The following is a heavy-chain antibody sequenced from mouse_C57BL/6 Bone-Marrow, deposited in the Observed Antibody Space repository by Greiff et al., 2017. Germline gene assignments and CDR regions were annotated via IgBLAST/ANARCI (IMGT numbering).Heavy chain of an antibody. CDR1: GYTFTSYD. CDR2: IYPRDGST. V-gene: IGHV1-85*01. J-gene: IGHJ1*03. Sequence: VMLVESGPELVKPGASVKLSCKASGYTFTSYDINWVKQRPGQGLEWIGWIYPRDGSTKYNAKFKGKATLTVDTSSSTAYMELHSLTSEDSAVYFCARLEFAGSSGDWYFDVWGTGTTVTVSS. D-gene: IGHD1-1*01. CDR3: ARLEFAGSSGDWYFDV.